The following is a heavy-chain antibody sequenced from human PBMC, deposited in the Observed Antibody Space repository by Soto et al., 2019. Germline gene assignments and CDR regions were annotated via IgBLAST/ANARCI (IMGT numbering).Heavy chain of an antibody. D-gene: IGHD1-26*01. CDR3: ARRSWSYPFFYGMDG. V-gene: IGHV5-51*01. J-gene: IGHJ6*04. CDR1: GYSFTNYW. Sequence: GESLKISCKGSGYSFTNYWIGWVRQMPGKGLEWMGIIYPDDSNARYSPSFQGQVTLSADKSISTAYLQWSSLKASDTAMYYCARRSWSYPFFYGMDGWGKGTTVTVSS. CDR2: IYPDDSNA.